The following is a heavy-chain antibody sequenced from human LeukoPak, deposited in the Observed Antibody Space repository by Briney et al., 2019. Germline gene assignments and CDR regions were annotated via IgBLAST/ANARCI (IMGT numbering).Heavy chain of an antibody. CDR2: ISSSSSYI. J-gene: IGHJ4*02. Sequence: GGSLRLSCAASGFTFSSYSMNWVRQAPGKGLEWVSSISSSSSYIYYADSVKGRFTISRDNAKNSLYLQMNSLRAEDTAVYYCAKDHVRYCSGGSCYTFDCWGRGTLVTVSS. V-gene: IGHV3-21*01. CDR1: GFTFSSYS. D-gene: IGHD2-15*01. CDR3: AKDHVRYCSGGSCYTFDC.